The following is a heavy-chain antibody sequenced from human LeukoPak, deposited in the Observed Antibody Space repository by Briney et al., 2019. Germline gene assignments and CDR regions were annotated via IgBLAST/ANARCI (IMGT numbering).Heavy chain of an antibody. CDR1: GYSFTSYW. CDR2: IYPGDSDT. J-gene: IGHJ4*02. D-gene: IGHD6-6*01. Sequence: LGESLKISCKGSGYSFTSYWIGWVRQMPGKGLEWMGIIYPGDSDTRYSPSFQGQVTISADKSISTAYLQWSSLKASDTAMYYCARLQHIRGTGIAARLLGSPRRPFDYWGQGTLVTVSS. CDR3: ARLQHIRGTGIAARLLGSPRRPFDY. V-gene: IGHV5-51*01.